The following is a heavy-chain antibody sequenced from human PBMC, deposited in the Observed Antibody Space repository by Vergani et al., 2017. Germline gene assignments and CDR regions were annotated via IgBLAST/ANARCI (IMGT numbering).Heavy chain of an antibody. J-gene: IGHJ4*02. CDR3: ARAEKFVVVPASLDY. CDR2: ISAYNGNT. CDR1: GYTFTSYG. V-gene: IGHV1-18*01. Sequence: QVQLVQSGAEVKKPGASVKVSCKASGYTFTSYGISWVRQAPGQGLEWMGWISAYNGNTNYAQKLQGRVTMTKATSTSTAYMELRSLRSDDTAVYYCARAEKFVVVPASLDYWGQGTLVTVSS. D-gene: IGHD2-2*01.